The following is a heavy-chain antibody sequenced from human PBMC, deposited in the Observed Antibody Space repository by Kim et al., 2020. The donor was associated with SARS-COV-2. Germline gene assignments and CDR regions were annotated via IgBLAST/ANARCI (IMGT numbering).Heavy chain of an antibody. CDR2: YT. Sequence: YTSYGDSVRGRFTISRDNAKNTLYLQMNSLRADDTAIYYCAREGTGSSLDYWGQGTLVIVSS. J-gene: IGHJ4*02. V-gene: IGHV3-11*06. D-gene: IGHD1-26*01. CDR3: AREGTGSSLDY.